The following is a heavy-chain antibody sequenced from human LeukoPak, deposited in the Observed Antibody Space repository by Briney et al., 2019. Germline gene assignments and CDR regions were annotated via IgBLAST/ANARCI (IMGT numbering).Heavy chain of an antibody. V-gene: IGHV4-30-4*08. J-gene: IGHJ5*02. CDR1: GGSISSGDYY. CDR3: ARHLLYGDYKP. Sequence: PSQTLSLTCTVSGGSISSGDYYWRWVRQPPGKGLEWIGYIYYSGSTYYNPSLKSRVTISVDTSKNQFSLKLSSVTAADTAVYYCARHLLYGDYKPWGQGTLVTVSS. D-gene: IGHD4-17*01. CDR2: IYYSGST.